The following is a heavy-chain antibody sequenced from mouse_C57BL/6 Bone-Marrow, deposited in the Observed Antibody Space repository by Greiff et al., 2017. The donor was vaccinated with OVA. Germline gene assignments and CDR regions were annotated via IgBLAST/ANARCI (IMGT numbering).Heavy chain of an antibody. CDR3: ARINYGYVGV. J-gene: IGHJ1*03. Sequence: EVKLVESGGGLVKPGGSLKLSCAASGFTFSDYGMHWVRQAPEKGLEWVAYISSGSSTIYYADTVKGRFTISRDNAKNTLFLQMTSLRSEDTAMYYCARINYGYVGVGGTGTTVTVSA. CDR2: ISSGSSTI. V-gene: IGHV5-17*01. CDR1: GFTFSDYG.